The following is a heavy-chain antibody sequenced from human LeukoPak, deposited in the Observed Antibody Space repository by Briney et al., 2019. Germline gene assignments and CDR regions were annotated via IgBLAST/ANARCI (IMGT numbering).Heavy chain of an antibody. D-gene: IGHD5-12*01. Sequence: PGGSLRLACAAPGFTFSSYAMSWVRQAPGKGLEWVSAISASGGSTFYADSVKGRFTISRDNSKNTLYLQMNSLRAEDTALYYCAKGRGYSGYDFFDYWGQGTLVTVSS. CDR1: GFTFSSYA. CDR3: AKGRGYSGYDFFDY. V-gene: IGHV3-23*01. J-gene: IGHJ4*02. CDR2: ISASGGST.